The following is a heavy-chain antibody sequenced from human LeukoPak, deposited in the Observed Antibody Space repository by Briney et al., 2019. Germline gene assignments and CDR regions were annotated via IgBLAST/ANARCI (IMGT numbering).Heavy chain of an antibody. CDR3: ARHSSSWYWYFDL. CDR1: GGSISSYY. V-gene: IGHV4-59*01. Sequence: PSETLSLTCTVSGGSISSYYRSWIRQPPGKGLEWIGYIYYSGSTNYNPSLKSRVTISVDTSKNQFSLKLSSVTAADTAVYYCARHSSSWYWYFDLWGRGTLVTVSS. CDR2: IYYSGST. J-gene: IGHJ2*01. D-gene: IGHD6-13*01.